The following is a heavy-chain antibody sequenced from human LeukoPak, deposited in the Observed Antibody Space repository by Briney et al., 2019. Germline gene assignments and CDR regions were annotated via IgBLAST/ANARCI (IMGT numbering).Heavy chain of an antibody. CDR2: IGTAGDT. J-gene: IGHJ4*02. V-gene: IGHV3-13*01. Sequence: GGSLRLSCAASGFTFSSYDMHWVRQATGKGLEWVSAIGTAGDTYYPGSVKGRFTISRENAKNSLYLQMNSLRAGNTAVYYCARGVLGYSYGYLDYWGQGTLVTVSS. CDR3: ARGVLGYSYGYLDY. CDR1: GFTFSSYD. D-gene: IGHD5-18*01.